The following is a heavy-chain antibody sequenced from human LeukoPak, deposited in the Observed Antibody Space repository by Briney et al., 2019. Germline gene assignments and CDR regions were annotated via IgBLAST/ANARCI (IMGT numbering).Heavy chain of an antibody. CDR2: IKPDGSEK. Sequence: GGSLRLSCAASGFSFSFYWMTWVRQAPGKGLEWVANIKPDGSEKYYVDSVRGRCTISRDNTRNTLDLQMNSLRPEDTAVYYCARENYFSFDYWGQGALVTVPS. J-gene: IGHJ4*02. CDR1: GFSFSFYW. CDR3: ARENYFSFDY. D-gene: IGHD3-16*01. V-gene: IGHV3-7*03.